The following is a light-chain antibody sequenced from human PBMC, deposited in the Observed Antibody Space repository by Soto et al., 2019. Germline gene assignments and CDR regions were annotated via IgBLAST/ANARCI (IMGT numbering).Light chain of an antibody. CDR2: GAS. CDR1: QSIVNN. V-gene: IGKV3-15*01. J-gene: IGKJ4*02. CDR3: QQYNDWPLT. Sequence: EIVMTQSPATLSVSPGERATLSCRASQSIVNNLAWYQQKPGQGPRLLIYGASSRAPGLPDRYSRSGSETEFTLRRSSGQSEECAIYYCQQYNDWPLTVAGGTKVEIK.